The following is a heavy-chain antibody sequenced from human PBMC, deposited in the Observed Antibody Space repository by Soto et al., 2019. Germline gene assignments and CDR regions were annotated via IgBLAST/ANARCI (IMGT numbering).Heavy chain of an antibody. CDR1: GGSISSINW. V-gene: IGHV4-4*02. Sequence: QVQLQESGPGLVKPSGTLSLTCVVSGGSISSINWWSWARQPPGKGLEWIGEIYHSGSTNYDPPLKSRATISVDTQTKQFSLKLTSETAEDTAGYLCASVTVSGYTGRSDPWGQGTLVTVSS. J-gene: IGHJ5*02. CDR3: ASVTVSGYTGRSDP. CDR2: IYHSGST. D-gene: IGHD3-3*01.